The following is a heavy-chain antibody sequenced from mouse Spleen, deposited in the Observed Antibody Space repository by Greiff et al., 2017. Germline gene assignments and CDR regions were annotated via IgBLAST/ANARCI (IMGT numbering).Heavy chain of an antibody. CDR2: ISSGGGNT. J-gene: IGHJ3*01. CDR1: GFTFSSYA. CDR3: ARHVRYNGSSGFAY. V-gene: IGHV5-9-3*01. D-gene: IGHD1-1*01. Sequence: EVQLVESGGGLVKLGGSLKLSCAASGFTFSSYAMSWVRQTPEKRLEWVATISSGGGNTYYPDSVKGRFTISRDNAKNTLYLQMSSLKSEDTAMYYCARHVRYNGSSGFAYWGQGTLVTVSA.